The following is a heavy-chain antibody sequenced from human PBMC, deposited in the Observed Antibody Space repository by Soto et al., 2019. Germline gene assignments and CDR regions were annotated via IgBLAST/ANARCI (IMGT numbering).Heavy chain of an antibody. CDR2: IYPGDSDT. V-gene: IGHV5-51*01. D-gene: IGHD1-1*01. J-gene: IGHJ4*02. CDR3: ARLSEGYLYYFDY. Sequence: PXGSLKISGKGCGYSFTSYGIGWVRQMPGKGLEWMGIIYPGDSDTRYSPSFQGQVTISADKSISTAYLQWSSLKASDTAMYYCARLSEGYLYYFDYWGQGTLVTVSS. CDR1: GYSFTSYG.